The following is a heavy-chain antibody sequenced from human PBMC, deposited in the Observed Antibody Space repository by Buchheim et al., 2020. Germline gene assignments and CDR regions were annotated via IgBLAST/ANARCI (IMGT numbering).Heavy chain of an antibody. Sequence: QVQLQESGPGLVKPSGTLSLTCAVSGGSISSSNWWSWVRQPPGKGLEWIGEMYHSGSTNYNPSLKSRVTISVEKSKNQLSLKLSSVTAADTAVYYCARSVVPAAINWFDPWGQGTL. CDR1: GGSISSSNW. CDR3: ARSVVPAAINWFDP. CDR2: MYHSGST. V-gene: IGHV4-4*02. D-gene: IGHD2-2*01. J-gene: IGHJ5*02.